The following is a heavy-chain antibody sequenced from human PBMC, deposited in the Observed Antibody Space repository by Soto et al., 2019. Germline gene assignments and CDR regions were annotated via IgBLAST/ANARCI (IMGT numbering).Heavy chain of an antibody. CDR2: ISTYNGNT. CDR1: GYTFTSFP. D-gene: IGHD2-2*02. CDR3: ARSYCSSTTCYNYYYYGLDV. V-gene: IGHV1-18*04. J-gene: IGHJ6*02. Sequence: ASVKVSCKASGYTFTSFPISWMRQAPGQGLEWMGWISTYNGNTNYAQKVQGRVTMTTDTSTTTAYMELRSLRSDDTAVYYCARSYCSSTTCYNYYYYGLDVWGQGTTVTVSS.